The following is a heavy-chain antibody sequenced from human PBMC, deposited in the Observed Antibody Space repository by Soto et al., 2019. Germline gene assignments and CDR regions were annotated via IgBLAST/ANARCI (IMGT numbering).Heavy chain of an antibody. Sequence: QMQLVESGGGVVQPGRSLRLSCAASGFTFSSYGMHWVRQAPGKGLEWVAVISYDGSNKYYADSVKGRFTISRDNSKNTLYLQMNSLRAEDTAVYYCAKDHYYDSSGSHFDYWGQGTLVTVSS. CDR3: AKDHYYDSSGSHFDY. CDR2: ISYDGSNK. V-gene: IGHV3-30*18. J-gene: IGHJ4*02. D-gene: IGHD3-22*01. CDR1: GFTFSSYG.